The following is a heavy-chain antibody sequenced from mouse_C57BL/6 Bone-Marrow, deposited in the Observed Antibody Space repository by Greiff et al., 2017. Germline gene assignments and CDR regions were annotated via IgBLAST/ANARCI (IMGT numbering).Heavy chain of an antibody. CDR1: GYTFTSYW. CDR2: IGPSESYT. V-gene: IGHV1-50*01. Sequence: VQLQQPGAELVKPGASVKLSCKASGYTFTSYWMQWVKQRPGQGLEWIGEIGPSESYTNYNQKFKGKATLTVDTSSSTAYMQRSSLTSEDSAVYYCAYYYGSAFAYWGQGTRVTVSA. D-gene: IGHD1-1*01. CDR3: AYYYGSAFAY. J-gene: IGHJ3*01.